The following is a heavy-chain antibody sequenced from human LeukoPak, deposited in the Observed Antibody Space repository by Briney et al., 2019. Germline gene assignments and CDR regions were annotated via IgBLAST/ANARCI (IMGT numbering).Heavy chain of an antibody. CDR2: ISAYNGNT. CDR3: AREGYYDSSGYTDAFDI. J-gene: IGHJ3*02. D-gene: IGHD3-22*01. Sequence: GASVKVSCKASGYTFTSYGISWVRHAPGQGLEWMGWISAYNGNTNYAQKLQGRVTMTTDTSTSTAYMELRSLRSDDTAVYYCAREGYYDSSGYTDAFDIWGQGTMVTVSS. V-gene: IGHV1-18*01. CDR1: GYTFTSYG.